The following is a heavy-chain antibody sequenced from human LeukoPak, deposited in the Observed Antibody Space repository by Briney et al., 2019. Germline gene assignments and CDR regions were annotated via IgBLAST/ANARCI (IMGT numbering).Heavy chain of an antibody. D-gene: IGHD4-17*01. V-gene: IGHV3-30*04. Sequence: GGSLRLSRAASGFTFGSYSMHWVRQAPGKGLEWVAVISDDGRNTYYAKSVKGRFTISRDDSKNTLYLQMNSLRADDTAVDYCARNSVTTGYYFDYWGQGTLVTVSS. J-gene: IGHJ4*02. CDR1: GFTFGSYS. CDR2: ISDDGRNT. CDR3: ARNSVTTGYYFDY.